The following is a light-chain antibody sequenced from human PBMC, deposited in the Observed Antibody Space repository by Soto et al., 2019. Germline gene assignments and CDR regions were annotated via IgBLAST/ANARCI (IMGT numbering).Light chain of an antibody. CDR3: QQYDSSSPT. J-gene: IGKJ2*01. Sequence: DIQMTQSPSTLSASVGDGDTITCRASQNISAWLAWYQQRPGKAPKFLIYDASNLETGVSSRFSGSGSGTEFTLTIRSLQPDDFATYYCQQYDSSSPTFGQGTKLEIK. CDR1: QNISAW. V-gene: IGKV1-5*01. CDR2: DAS.